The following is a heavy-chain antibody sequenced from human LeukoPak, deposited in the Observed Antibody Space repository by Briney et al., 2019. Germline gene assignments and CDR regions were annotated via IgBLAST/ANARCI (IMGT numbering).Heavy chain of an antibody. CDR2: FDPEDGET. CDR1: GYTLTELS. CDR3: ATDTEIDSGAFDI. D-gene: IGHD4/OR15-4a*01. V-gene: IGHV1-24*01. J-gene: IGHJ3*02. Sequence: ASVKVSCKVSGYTLTELSMHWVRQAPGKGLEWMGGFDPEDGETIYAQKFQGRVTMTEDTSTDTAYMELSSLRSEDTAVYYCATDTEIDSGAFDIWGQGTMATVSS.